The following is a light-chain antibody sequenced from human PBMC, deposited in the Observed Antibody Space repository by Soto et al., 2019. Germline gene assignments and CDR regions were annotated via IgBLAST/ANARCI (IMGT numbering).Light chain of an antibody. Sequence: QSALTQPASVSGSPGQSITISCTGTSSDIGRYNLVSWYQQHPGKAPKLIIYEDIERPSGVSDRFSGSKSGNTASLTISGLQTEDEADYSSCSYAGGASVVFGGGTKVTVL. V-gene: IGLV2-23*01. CDR1: SSDIGRYNL. J-gene: IGLJ2*01. CDR2: EDI. CDR3: CSYAGGASVV.